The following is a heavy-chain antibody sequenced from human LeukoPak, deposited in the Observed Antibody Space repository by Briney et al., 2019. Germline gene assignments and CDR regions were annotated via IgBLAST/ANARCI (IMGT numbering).Heavy chain of an antibody. CDR2: IYYSGST. Sequence: SETLSLTGTVSGGSISSYYWSWIRQPPGKGLEWIGYIYYSGSTNYNPSLKSRVTISVDTSKNQFSLKLSSVTAADTAVYYCARHVGEGYLDYWGQGTLVTVSS. J-gene: IGHJ4*02. D-gene: IGHD3-10*01. CDR3: ARHVGEGYLDY. V-gene: IGHV4-59*08. CDR1: GGSISSYY.